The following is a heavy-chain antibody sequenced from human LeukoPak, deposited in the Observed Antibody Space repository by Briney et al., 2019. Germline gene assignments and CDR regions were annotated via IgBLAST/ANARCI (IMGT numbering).Heavy chain of an antibody. V-gene: IGHV4-59*01. Sequence: SETLSLTCTVSGGSISSYYWSWIRQPPGKGLEWIGYVYYSGSTNYNPSLKSRVTISVDTSKNQFSLKLSSVTAADTAVYYCARDRPYSGYDYGWAFDYWGQGTLVTVSS. J-gene: IGHJ4*02. CDR1: GGSISSYY. CDR3: ARDRPYSGYDYGWAFDY. D-gene: IGHD5-12*01. CDR2: VYYSGST.